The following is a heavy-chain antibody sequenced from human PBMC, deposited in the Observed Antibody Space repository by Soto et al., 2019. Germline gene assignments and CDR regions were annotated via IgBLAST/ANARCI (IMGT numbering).Heavy chain of an antibody. CDR2: ISGSGGST. CDR3: AKVAGEQWLPPLDY. D-gene: IGHD6-19*01. V-gene: IGHV3-23*01. CDR1: GFTFSSYA. Sequence: EVQLLESGGGLVQPGGSLRLSCAASGFTFSSYAMSWVRQAPGKGLEWVSAISGSGGSTYYADSVKGRFTISRDNXXNTLYLQMNSLRAEDTAVYYCAKVAGEQWLPPLDYWGQGTLVTVSS. J-gene: IGHJ4*02.